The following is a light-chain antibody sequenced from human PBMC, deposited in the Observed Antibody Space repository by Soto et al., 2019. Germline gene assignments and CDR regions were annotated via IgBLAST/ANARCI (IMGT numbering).Light chain of an antibody. CDR2: DGS. V-gene: IGKV3-11*01. Sequence: ESVLTQSPATLSLSPGEGATLSCRARQSIFRFFAWFQQKPGQAPRLLIYDGSNRAAGIPARFIGSGSATDFTLTITGLEPEDSAVYYCQQRYTGVTFGGGTKVEIK. CDR3: QQRYTGVT. J-gene: IGKJ4*01. CDR1: QSIFRF.